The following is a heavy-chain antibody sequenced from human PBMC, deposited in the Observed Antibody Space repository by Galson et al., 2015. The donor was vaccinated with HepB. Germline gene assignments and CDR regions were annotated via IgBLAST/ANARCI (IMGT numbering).Heavy chain of an antibody. D-gene: IGHD2-15*01. Sequence: QSGAEVKKPGESLKISCKGSGYSFTSYWIGWVRQMPGKGLEWMGIIYPGDSDTRYSPSFQGQVTISADKSISTAYLQWSSLKASDTAMYYCARHGDCSGGSCSRSNWFDPWGQGTLVTVSS. CDR1: GYSFTSYW. CDR3: ARHGDCSGGSCSRSNWFDP. J-gene: IGHJ5*02. V-gene: IGHV5-51*01. CDR2: IYPGDSDT.